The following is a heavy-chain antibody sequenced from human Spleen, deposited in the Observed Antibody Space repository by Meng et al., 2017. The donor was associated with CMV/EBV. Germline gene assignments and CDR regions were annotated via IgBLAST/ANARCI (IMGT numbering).Heavy chain of an antibody. CDR1: GFTFSSYE. D-gene: IGHD2-15*01. CDR3: TREVVVAAGFDP. V-gene: IGHV3-21*01. J-gene: IGHJ5*02. Sequence: GESLKISCAASGFTFSSYEMNWVRQAPGKGLEWVSSISGSGSYMYYADSVKGRFTISRDNAKNSLHLQMNSLRVEDMAVYYCTREVVVAAGFDPWGQGTLVTVSS. CDR2: ISGSGSYM.